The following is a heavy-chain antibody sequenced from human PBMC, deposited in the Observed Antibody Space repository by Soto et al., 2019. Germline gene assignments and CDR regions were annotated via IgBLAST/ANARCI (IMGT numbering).Heavy chain of an antibody. V-gene: IGHV3-9*01. J-gene: IGHJ2*01. Sequence: EVQLVESGGGLVQPGRSLRLSCAASGFTFDDYAMHWVRQAPGKGLEWVSGISWNSGSIGYADSVKGRFTISRDNAKNSLYLQMNSLRAEDTALYYCARGGYYDSSGYSPPDLWGRGTLVTVSS. CDR2: ISWNSGSI. D-gene: IGHD3-22*01. CDR3: ARGGYYDSSGYSPPDL. CDR1: GFTFDDYA.